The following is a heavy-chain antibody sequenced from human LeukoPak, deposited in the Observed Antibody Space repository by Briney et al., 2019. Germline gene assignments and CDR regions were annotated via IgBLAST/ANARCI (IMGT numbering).Heavy chain of an antibody. CDR3: AKHRRSTLVTAYFDS. CDR2: ISSRGDDT. V-gene: IGHV3-23*01. J-gene: IGHJ4*02. CDR1: GFTFSTLA. Sequence: GGSLRLSCTASGFTFSTLAMSWVRQAPGKGLEWVSSISSRGDDTTYADSVKGRFTISRDNSKNTLYLQLNSLRVDDAAIFYCAKHRRSTLVTAYFDSWGQGTLVTVSS. D-gene: IGHD2-21*02.